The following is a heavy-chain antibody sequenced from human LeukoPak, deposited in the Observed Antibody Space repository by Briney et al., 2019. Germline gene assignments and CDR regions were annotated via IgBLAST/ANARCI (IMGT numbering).Heavy chain of an antibody. CDR2: ISSSSSTI. D-gene: IGHD2-2*01. CDR3: ARTSPTDLITYYYYYMDV. J-gene: IGHJ6*03. Sequence: GGSLRLSCAASGFTFSDYYMYWVRQAPGKGLEWVSYISSSSSTIYYADSVKGRFTISRDNAKNSLYLQMNSLRAEDTAVYYCARTSPTDLITYYYYYMDVWGKGTTVTVSS. CDR1: GFTFSDYY. V-gene: IGHV3-48*01.